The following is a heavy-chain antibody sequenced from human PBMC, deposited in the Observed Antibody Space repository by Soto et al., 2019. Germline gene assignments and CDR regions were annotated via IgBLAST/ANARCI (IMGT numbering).Heavy chain of an antibody. CDR1: GGSISSGGYY. Sequence: SETLSLTCTVSGGSISSGGYYWSWIRQHPGKGLEWIGYIYYSGSTYYNPSLKSRVTISVDTSKNQFSLKLSSVTAADTAVYYCARVVVPAARMDVWGQGTTVT. V-gene: IGHV4-31*03. CDR3: ARVVVPAARMDV. CDR2: IYYSGST. J-gene: IGHJ6*02. D-gene: IGHD2-2*01.